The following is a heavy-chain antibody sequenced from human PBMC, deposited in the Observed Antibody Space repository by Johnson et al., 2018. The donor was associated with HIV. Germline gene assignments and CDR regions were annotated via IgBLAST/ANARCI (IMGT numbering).Heavy chain of an antibody. J-gene: IGHJ3*02. V-gene: IGHV3-23*04. CDR2: ISGSGGST. Sequence: VQLVESGGGVVRPGGSLRLSCAASGFTFSSYAMSWVRQAPGKGLEWVSAISGSGGSTYYADSVKGRFTISRDNSKNTRYLQIKGLRAEDTAVYYCAKDRSSGYSSSWYPDAFDIWGQGTMVTVSS. CDR1: GFTFSSYA. CDR3: AKDRSSGYSSSWYPDAFDI. D-gene: IGHD6-13*01.